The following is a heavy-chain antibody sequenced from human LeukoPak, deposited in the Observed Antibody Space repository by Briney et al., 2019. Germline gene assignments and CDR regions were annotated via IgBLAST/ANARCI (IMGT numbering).Heavy chain of an antibody. CDR1: GGSISSYY. V-gene: IGHV4-4*07. CDR3: ASGTTPMVSDAFDI. Sequence: PSETLSLTCTVSGGSISSYYWSWIRQPAGKGLEWIGRIYTSGSTNYNPSLKSRVTMSVDTSKNQFSLKLSSVTAADTAVYYCASGTTPMVSDAFDIWGQGTLVTVSS. J-gene: IGHJ3*02. D-gene: IGHD5-18*01. CDR2: IYTSGST.